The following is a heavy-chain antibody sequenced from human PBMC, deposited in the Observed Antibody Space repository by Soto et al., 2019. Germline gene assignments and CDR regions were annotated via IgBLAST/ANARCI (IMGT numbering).Heavy chain of an antibody. V-gene: IGHV3-23*01. CDR2: ISGSGGST. D-gene: IGHD3-9*01. CDR3: AKDGGPPIYDILTGFAPHAEYSQH. J-gene: IGHJ1*01. CDR1: GFTFSSYA. Sequence: PGGSLRLSCAASGFTFSSYAMSWVRQAPGKGLEWVSAISGSGGSTYYADSVKGRFTISRDNSKNTLYLQMNSLRAEDTAVYYCAKDGGPPIYDILTGFAPHAEYSQHWGQGTLVTVSS.